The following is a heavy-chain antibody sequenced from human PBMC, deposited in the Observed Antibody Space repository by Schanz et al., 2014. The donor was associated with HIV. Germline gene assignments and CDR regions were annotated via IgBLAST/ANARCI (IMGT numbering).Heavy chain of an antibody. D-gene: IGHD6-19*01. Sequence: EVQLVESGGSLVKPGGSLRLSCAASGFTFSSYSMNWVRQAAGKGLEWVSSISGSGGRTYHADSVKGRFTISRDNSKNTLYFQMNSLRAEDTAIYYCAKTSYGWYFDYWGQGTLVTVSS. V-gene: IGHV3-23*04. CDR3: AKTSYGWYFDY. CDR2: ISGSGGRT. J-gene: IGHJ4*02. CDR1: GFTFSSYS.